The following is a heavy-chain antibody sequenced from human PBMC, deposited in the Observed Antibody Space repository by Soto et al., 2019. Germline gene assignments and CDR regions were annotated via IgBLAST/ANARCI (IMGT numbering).Heavy chain of an antibody. Sequence: PGGCLRLSCAACGFTFSSYWLHWVRQSPGKGLVCVSRINNDGSTTTYADYVKGRFTISRDAAKNTLYLEINSLRAEATAVYYPVRGYSGTYRIDYCGQGTTVTVYS. D-gene: IGHD1-26*01. J-gene: IGHJ4*02. CDR2: INNDGSTT. CDR1: GFTFSSYW. CDR3: VRGYSGTYRIDY. V-gene: IGHV3-74*01.